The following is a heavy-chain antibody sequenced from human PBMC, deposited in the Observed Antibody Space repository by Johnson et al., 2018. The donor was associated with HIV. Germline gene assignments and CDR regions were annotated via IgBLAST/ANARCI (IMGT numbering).Heavy chain of an antibody. Sequence: QVQLVESGGGLVKPGGSLIVSCEASGLTFSDYYMSWIRQAPGKGLEWVAVISYDGSNEYYADSVKGRFTISRDNSKNTLYLQMNSLRAEDTAVYYCALYPPDAFDIWGQGTMVTVSS. J-gene: IGHJ3*02. CDR2: ISYDGSNE. V-gene: IGHV3-30*03. D-gene: IGHD5/OR15-5a*01. CDR1: GLTFSDYY. CDR3: ALYPPDAFDI.